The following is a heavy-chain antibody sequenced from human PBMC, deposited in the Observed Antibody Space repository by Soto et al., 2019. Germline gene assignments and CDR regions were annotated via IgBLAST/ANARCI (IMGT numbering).Heavy chain of an antibody. CDR3: ATYRMATTWAYMDV. CDR1: GGSVGSYY. Sequence: QVQLQESGPGLVKPSETLSLTCNVSGGSVGSYYWTWIRLAPGKGLEWLGYTFLTGGTNYNPSLRGRSSISVDKSKNQVSLQVSSVSAADSAVYFCATYRMATTWAYMDVWGKGTTVSDSS. CDR2: TFLTGGT. D-gene: IGHD3-16*02. V-gene: IGHV4-59*02. J-gene: IGHJ6*03.